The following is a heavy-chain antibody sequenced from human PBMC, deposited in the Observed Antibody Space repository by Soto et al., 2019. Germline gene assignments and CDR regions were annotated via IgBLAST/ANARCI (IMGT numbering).Heavy chain of an antibody. CDR3: VRYCSSTLCNGVATRTFDY. D-gene: IGHD5-12*01. CDR2: ISSSGSSV. J-gene: IGHJ4*02. V-gene: IGHV3-48*03. Sequence: GGSLRLSCAASRFTFSTYEMHWVRQAPGKSLEWVSCISSSGSSVYYADSVKGRFTISRDNSRNSLYLQMNSLGDEDTALYYCVRYCSSTLCNGVATRTFDYWGQGAPVTVSS. CDR1: RFTFSTYE.